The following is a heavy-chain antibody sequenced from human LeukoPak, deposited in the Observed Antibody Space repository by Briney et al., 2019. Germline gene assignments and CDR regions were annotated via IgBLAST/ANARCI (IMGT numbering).Heavy chain of an antibody. CDR3: VKVASVTTFGGTFDY. Sequence: GGSLRLSCSASGFTFSTYAMHWVRQAPGKGLEYVSAISSDGGRTYYADSVKGRFTISRDNSKNTLYLQMSSLRAEDTAVYYCVKVASVTTFGGTFDYWGQGTLVTVS. CDR1: GFTFSTYA. J-gene: IGHJ4*02. D-gene: IGHD3-16*01. CDR2: ISSDGGRT. V-gene: IGHV3-64D*09.